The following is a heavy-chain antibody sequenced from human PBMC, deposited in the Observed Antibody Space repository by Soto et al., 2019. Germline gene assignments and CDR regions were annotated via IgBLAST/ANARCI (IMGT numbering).Heavy chain of an antibody. J-gene: IGHJ6*03. CDR1: GFTFSSYS. V-gene: IGHV3-21*01. Sequence: EVQLVESGGGLVKPGGSLRLSCAASGFTFSSYSMNWVRQAPGKGLEWVSSISSSSSYIYYADSVKGRFTISRDNAKNSPYLQMNSLRAEDTAVYYCARDGEPERLLVYYYYYMDVWGKGTTVTVSS. CDR3: ARDGEPERLLVYYYYYMDV. D-gene: IGHD1-1*01. CDR2: ISSSSSYI.